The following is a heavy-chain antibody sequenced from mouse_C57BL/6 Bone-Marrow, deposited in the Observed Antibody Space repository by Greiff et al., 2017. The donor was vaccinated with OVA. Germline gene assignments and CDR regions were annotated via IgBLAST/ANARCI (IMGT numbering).Heavy chain of an antibody. J-gene: IGHJ3*01. V-gene: IGHV3-6*01. CDR2: ISYDGSN. Sequence: EVQRVESGPGLVKPSQSLSLTCSVTGYSITSGYYWNWIRQFPGNKLEWMGYISYDGSNNYNPSLTNRISITRDTSKNQFFLKVNSVTTEDTATYYGARGRDYYGSSYEWFAYWGQGTLVTVSA. CDR1: GYSITSGYY. CDR3: ARGRDYYGSSYEWFAY. D-gene: IGHD1-1*01.